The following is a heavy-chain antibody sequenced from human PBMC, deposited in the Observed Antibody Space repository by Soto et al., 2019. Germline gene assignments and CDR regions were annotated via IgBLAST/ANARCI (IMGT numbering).Heavy chain of an antibody. Sequence: EVQLLESGGDLVQPGGSLRLSCAASGFTFSTYAMSWVRQAPGKGLEWVSTISSSGGNTYYTDSVKGRFTISRDNSKNTLYLQMNSLRAEDTAIYYCAKRPTSTGCGDTFDIWGQGRIVTFAS. J-gene: IGHJ3*02. CDR3: AKRPTSTGCGDTFDI. CDR2: ISSSGGNT. D-gene: IGHD2-15*01. V-gene: IGHV3-23*01. CDR1: GFTFSTYA.